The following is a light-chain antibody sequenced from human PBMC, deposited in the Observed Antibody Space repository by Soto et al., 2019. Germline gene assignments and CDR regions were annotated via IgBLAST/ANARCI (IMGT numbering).Light chain of an antibody. V-gene: IGLV2-14*01. J-gene: IGLJ3*02. CDR2: EVS. Sequence: QSVLTQPASVSGSPGQSITISCTGSSSDVGAYTSVSWYQQHPGKAPKLMIYEVSNRPSGVSRRFSGSKSGNTASLTISGLQAEDEAHYYCSSYTSSTTQVFGGGTKLTVL. CDR1: SSDVGAYTS. CDR3: SSYTSSTTQV.